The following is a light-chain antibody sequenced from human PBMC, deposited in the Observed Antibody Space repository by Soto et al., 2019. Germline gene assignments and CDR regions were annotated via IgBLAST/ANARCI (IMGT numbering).Light chain of an antibody. Sequence: QSVLTQPPSASGSPGQSVTISCTGTSSDVGGYNDVSWYQQHPGKAPKLMIYEVSKRPSGVPDRFSGSKSGNTASLTVSGLQAEDEADYYCSSYAGSNNLVFGGGTRSPS. V-gene: IGLV2-8*01. CDR3: SSYAGSNNLV. CDR1: SSDVGGYND. J-gene: IGLJ2*01. CDR2: EVS.